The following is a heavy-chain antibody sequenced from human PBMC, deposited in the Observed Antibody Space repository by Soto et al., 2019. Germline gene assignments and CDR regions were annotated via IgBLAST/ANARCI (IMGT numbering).Heavy chain of an antibody. Sequence: SETLSLTCTVSGDSIRSGNKYWSWIRHPPGKGLEWIGYIFSSGTTYYNPSLKSRLTMSLDASQNQFSLKLNSLTDADTAVYFCARVPSPFDYYYAMDVWGQGTTVTVSS. J-gene: IGHJ6*02. D-gene: IGHD3-16*01. V-gene: IGHV4-30-4*01. CDR2: IFSSGTT. CDR3: ARVPSPFDYYYAMDV. CDR1: GDSIRSGNKY.